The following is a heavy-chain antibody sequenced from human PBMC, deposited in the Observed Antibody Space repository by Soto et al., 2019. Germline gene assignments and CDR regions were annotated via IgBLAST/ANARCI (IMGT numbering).Heavy chain of an antibody. CDR2: ISYDGGNK. CDR1: GFTFSSYA. J-gene: IGHJ5*02. D-gene: IGHD6-19*01. Sequence: GGSLRLSCAASGFTFSSYAMHWVRQAPGKGLEWVAVISYDGGNKYYADSVKGRFTISRDNSKNTLYLQMNSLRAEGTAVYYCARDSAVAGPRGWFDPWGQGTLVTVSS. CDR3: ARDSAVAGPRGWFDP. V-gene: IGHV3-30-3*01.